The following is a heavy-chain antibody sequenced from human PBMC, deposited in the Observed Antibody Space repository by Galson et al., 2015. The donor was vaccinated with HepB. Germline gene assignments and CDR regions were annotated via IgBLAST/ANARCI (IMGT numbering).Heavy chain of an antibody. V-gene: IGHV3-30-3*01. CDR2: ISYDGSTT. Sequence: SLRLSCAVSGFTFRSHALHWVRQAPGKGLEWVAVISYDGSTTYYADSVKGRFSISRDNSKNTLYLQMNSLRAEDTAIYYCARDVTDDFWSGAAYGMDVWGQGPRSPSP. J-gene: IGHJ6*02. CDR3: ARDVTDDFWSGAAYGMDV. D-gene: IGHD3-3*01. CDR1: GFTFRSHA.